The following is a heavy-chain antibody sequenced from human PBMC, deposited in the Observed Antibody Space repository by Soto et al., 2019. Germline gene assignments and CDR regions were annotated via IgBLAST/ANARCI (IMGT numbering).Heavy chain of an antibody. J-gene: IGHJ6*02. CDR1: GGTFSSYA. CDR2: IIPIFGTA. CDR3: AASRGFDSSGYSGYYYGMDV. Sequence: SVKVSCKASGGTFSSYAISWVRQAPGQGLEWMGGIIPIFGTANYAQKFQGRVTITADESTSTAYMELSSLRPDDTALYYCAASRGFDSSGYSGYYYGMDVWGQGTTVTVSS. D-gene: IGHD3-22*01. V-gene: IGHV1-69*13.